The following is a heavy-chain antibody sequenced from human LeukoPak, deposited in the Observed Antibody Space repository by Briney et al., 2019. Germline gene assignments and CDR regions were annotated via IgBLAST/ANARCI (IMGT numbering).Heavy chain of an antibody. CDR2: IYSGGSA. CDR1: GLTVSSSH. J-gene: IGHJ3*02. Sequence: GGSLRLSCAASGLTVSSSHMNWVRQAPGRGLERVSVIYSGGSAYYADSVKGRFTVSRDISKNTLFLQMNILRVEDTAVYYCARDRANYGSTLDAFDIWGQGTMVTVSS. D-gene: IGHD3-10*01. V-gene: IGHV3-66*01. CDR3: ARDRANYGSTLDAFDI.